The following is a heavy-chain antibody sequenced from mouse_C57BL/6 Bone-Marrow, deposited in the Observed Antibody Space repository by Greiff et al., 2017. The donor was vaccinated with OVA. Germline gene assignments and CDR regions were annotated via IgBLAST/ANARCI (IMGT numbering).Heavy chain of an antibody. Sequence: EVQLQQSGAELVRPGASVKLSCTASGFNIKDDYMHWVKQRPEQGLEWIGWIDPENGDTEYASKFQGKATITADTSSNTAYLQLSSLTSEDTAVYYCTTDDYYGSSYDYWGQGTTLTVSS. V-gene: IGHV14-4*01. D-gene: IGHD1-1*01. CDR2: IDPENGDT. J-gene: IGHJ2*01. CDR3: TTDDYYGSSYDY. CDR1: GFNIKDDY.